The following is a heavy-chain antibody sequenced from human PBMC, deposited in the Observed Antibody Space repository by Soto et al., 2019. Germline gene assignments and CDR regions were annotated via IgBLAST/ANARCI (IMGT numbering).Heavy chain of an antibody. Sequence: QVQLVESGGGVVQPGRSLRLSCAASGFTFSSYAMHGVRQAPGKGLEWVAVISYDGSNKYYADSVKGRFTISRDNSKNTLYLQMNSMSAEDTAVYYCARDHQYSSSWDYWGQGTLVTVSS. D-gene: IGHD6-13*01. CDR1: GFTFSSYA. CDR3: ARDHQYSSSWDY. CDR2: ISYDGSNK. V-gene: IGHV3-30-3*01. J-gene: IGHJ4*02.